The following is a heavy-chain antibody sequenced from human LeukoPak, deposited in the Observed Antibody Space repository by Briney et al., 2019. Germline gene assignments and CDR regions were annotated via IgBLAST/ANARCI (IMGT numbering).Heavy chain of an antibody. CDR1: GGSFSGYY. D-gene: IGHD6-19*01. J-gene: IGHJ4*02. CDR3: ARGEGVAGTASY. CDR2: INHSGST. Sequence: SETLSLTCAVYGGSFSGYYWSWIRQPPGKGLEWIGEINHSGSTNYNPSLKSRVTVSVDTSKNQFSLKLSSVTAADTAVYYCARGEGVAGTASYWGQGTLVTVSS. V-gene: IGHV4-34*01.